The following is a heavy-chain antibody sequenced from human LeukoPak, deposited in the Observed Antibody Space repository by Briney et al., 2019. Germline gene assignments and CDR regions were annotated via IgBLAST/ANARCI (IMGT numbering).Heavy chain of an antibody. CDR3: VRDRNWAFDY. Sequence: GGSLRLSCAASGFTFNTYTMNWIRQAPGKELEWVSFINTKSKTIYYADSVKGRFTISRDNAKNSLYLQMNSLRAEDTALYYCVRDRNWAFDYWGQGTLVTVSS. J-gene: IGHJ4*02. D-gene: IGHD7-27*01. V-gene: IGHV3-48*01. CDR1: GFTFNTYT. CDR2: INTKSKTI.